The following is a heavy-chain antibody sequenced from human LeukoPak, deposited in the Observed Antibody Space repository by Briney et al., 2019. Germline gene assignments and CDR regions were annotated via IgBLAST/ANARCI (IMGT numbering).Heavy chain of an antibody. CDR1: GYSFTSYW. J-gene: IGHJ3*02. CDR3: ARRGGSGYSPGAFDI. CDR2: IYPGDSGT. Sequence: GESLKISCKGSGYSFTSYWIGWVRQLPGKGLEWMGIIYPGDSGTRYSPSFQGQVTISADKSISTAYLQWSSLKASDTAMYYCARRGGSGYSPGAFDIWGQGTMVTVSS. V-gene: IGHV5-51*01. D-gene: IGHD3-22*01.